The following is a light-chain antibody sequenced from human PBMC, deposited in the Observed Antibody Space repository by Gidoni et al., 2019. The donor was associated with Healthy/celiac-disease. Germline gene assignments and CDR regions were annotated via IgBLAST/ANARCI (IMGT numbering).Light chain of an antibody. Sequence: SYELTQPPSVSVSPGQTASITCSGDKLGEKYACWYQQKPGQSTLLVIYQDSKRPSGIPERFSGSNAGNTATLTISGTQAMDEADYYCQAWDSSTAVFGGGTKLT. J-gene: IGLJ2*01. CDR3: QAWDSSTAV. V-gene: IGLV3-1*01. CDR1: KLGEKY. CDR2: QDS.